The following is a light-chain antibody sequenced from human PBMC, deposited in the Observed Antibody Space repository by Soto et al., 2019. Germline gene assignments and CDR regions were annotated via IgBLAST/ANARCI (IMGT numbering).Light chain of an antibody. CDR3: QQYGNSPLT. Sequence: EIVLTQSPGTLSLSPGERATLSCRASQRVSARYLAWYQQTPGPGPRLLIYGASSRATGTPDRFSGSGSGTDFTLTISRLEPEDFAVYYCQQYGNSPLTFGPGTRVEIK. CDR2: GAS. CDR1: QRVSARY. J-gene: IGKJ3*01. V-gene: IGKV3-20*01.